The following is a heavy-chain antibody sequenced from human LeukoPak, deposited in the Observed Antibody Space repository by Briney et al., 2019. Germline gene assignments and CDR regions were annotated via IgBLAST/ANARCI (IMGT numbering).Heavy chain of an antibody. Sequence: SETLSLTCAVSGGSISSGGYSWSWIRQPPGKGLEWIGYIYHSGSTYYNHSLKSPVTISVDRSKNQYSLKLSSVTAADTAVYYCARLLRRLGYFDYWGQGTLVTVSS. D-gene: IGHD1-26*01. CDR1: GGSISSGGYS. V-gene: IGHV4-30-2*01. J-gene: IGHJ4*02. CDR2: IYHSGST. CDR3: ARLLRRLGYFDY.